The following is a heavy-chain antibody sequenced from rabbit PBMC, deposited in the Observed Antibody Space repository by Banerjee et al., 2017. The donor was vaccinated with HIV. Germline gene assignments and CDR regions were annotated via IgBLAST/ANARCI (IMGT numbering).Heavy chain of an antibody. CDR2: MHAGNSGST. D-gene: IGHD6-1*01. V-gene: IGHV1S45*01. Sequence: QEQLEESGGGLVKPEGSLTLTCKASEFSFSSSYCMCWVRQAPGKGLEWIACMHAGNSGSTYYASWVNGRFTISSHNAQNTLYLQLNSLTAADTATYFCVREIETYADYAGYGYYFNLWGPGTLVTVS. J-gene: IGHJ4*01. CDR1: EFSFSSSYC. CDR3: VREIETYADYAGYGYYFNL.